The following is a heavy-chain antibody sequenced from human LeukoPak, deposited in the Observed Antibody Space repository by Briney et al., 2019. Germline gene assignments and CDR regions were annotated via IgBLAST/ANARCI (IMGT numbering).Heavy chain of an antibody. Sequence: GGSLRLSCAASGFTFSSYAMSWVRQAPGKGLEWVSAISGSGGSTYYADSVEGRFTISRDNSKNTLYLQMNSLRAEDTAVYYCAKDSRVYDFWSGLDYWGQGTLVTVSS. CDR3: AKDSRVYDFWSGLDY. J-gene: IGHJ4*02. V-gene: IGHV3-23*01. CDR2: ISGSGGST. D-gene: IGHD3-3*01. CDR1: GFTFSSYA.